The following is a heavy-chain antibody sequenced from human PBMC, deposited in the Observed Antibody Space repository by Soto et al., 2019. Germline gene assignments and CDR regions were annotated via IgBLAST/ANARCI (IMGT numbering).Heavy chain of an antibody. V-gene: IGHV3-30*04. Sequence: QVQLVESGGGVVQPGRSLRLSCAASGFTFSRHAMHWVRQAPGKGLEWVAVISTDGRDKYHADSVKGRFTISRDNSKKPLYLPMNSLRAEDTAVYYCAKDHDLAAAGYYFDYWGQGTLVTVSS. J-gene: IGHJ4*02. D-gene: IGHD6-13*01. CDR3: AKDHDLAAAGYYFDY. CDR1: GFTFSRHA. CDR2: ISTDGRDK.